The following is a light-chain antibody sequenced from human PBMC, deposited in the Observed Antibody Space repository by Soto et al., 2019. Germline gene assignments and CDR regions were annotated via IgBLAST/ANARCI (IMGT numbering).Light chain of an antibody. J-gene: IGLJ2*01. CDR2: DVS. Sequence: QSVLTQPASVSGSPGQSITISCTGTSSDVGGYNYVSWYQQHPGKAPKLMIYDVSNRPSGVSNRFSGSKSGNTASLTISGLQAEDEADYYSSSYTSSSTLPVVFGGGTKLTVL. CDR1: SSDVGGYNY. V-gene: IGLV2-14*01. CDR3: SSYTSSSTLPVV.